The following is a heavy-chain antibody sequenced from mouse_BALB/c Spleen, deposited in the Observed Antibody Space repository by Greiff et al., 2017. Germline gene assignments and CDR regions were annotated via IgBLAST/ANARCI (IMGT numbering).Heavy chain of an antibody. V-gene: IGHV5-6*01. D-gene: IGHD2-1*01. Sequence: EVKLMESGGDLVKPGGSLKLSCAASGFTFSSYGMSWVRQTPDKRLEWVATISSGGSYTYYPDSVKGRFTISRDNAKNTLYLQMSSLKSEDTAMYYCARQIYYGNPAWFAYWGQGTLVTVSA. CDR3: ARQIYYGNPAWFAY. CDR1: GFTFSSYG. CDR2: ISSGGSYT. J-gene: IGHJ3*01.